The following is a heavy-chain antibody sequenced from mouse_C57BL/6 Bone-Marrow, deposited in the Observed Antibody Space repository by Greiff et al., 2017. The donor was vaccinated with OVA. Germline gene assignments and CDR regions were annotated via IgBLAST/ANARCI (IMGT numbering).Heavy chain of an antibody. V-gene: IGHV1-50*01. D-gene: IGHD2-3*01. J-gene: IGHJ3*01. CDR3: ARLGWLLTWFAY. Sequence: QQSCKASGYTFTSYWMQWVKQRPGQGLEWIGEIDPSDSYTNYNQKFKGKATLTVDTSSSTAYMQLSSLTSEDSAVYYCARLGWLLTWFAYWGQGTLVTVSA. CDR2: IDPSDSYT. CDR1: GYTFTSYW.